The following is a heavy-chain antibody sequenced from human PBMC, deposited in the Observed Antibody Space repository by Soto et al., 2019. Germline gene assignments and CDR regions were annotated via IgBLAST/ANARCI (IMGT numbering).Heavy chain of an antibody. CDR2: ISAYNGNT. CDR1: GYTFTSYG. V-gene: IGHV1-18*04. Sequence: ASVKVSCKASGYTFTSYGISWVRQAPGQGLEWMGWISAYNGNTNYAQKLQGRVTMTTDTSTSTAYMELRSLRSDDTAVYYCTLQRGVVVAATHGWFDPWGQGTLVTVSS. J-gene: IGHJ5*02. D-gene: IGHD2-15*01. CDR3: TLQRGVVVAATHGWFDP.